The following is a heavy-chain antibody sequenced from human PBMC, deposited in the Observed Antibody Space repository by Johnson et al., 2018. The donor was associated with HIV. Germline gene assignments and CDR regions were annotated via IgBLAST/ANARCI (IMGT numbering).Heavy chain of an antibody. CDR2: ISYDGSNK. V-gene: IGHV3-30-3*01. Sequence: QVQLVESGGGLVQPGGSLRLSCAASGFTFSPYWVHWVRQAPGQGLEWVSVISYDGSNKYYADSVKGRFTISRDNSKNTLYLQMNSLRAEDTAVYYCARDATPWGGDYVGYAFDLWGQGTVVTVSP. J-gene: IGHJ3*01. CDR1: GFTFSPYW. CDR3: ARDATPWGGDYVGYAFDL. D-gene: IGHD4-17*01.